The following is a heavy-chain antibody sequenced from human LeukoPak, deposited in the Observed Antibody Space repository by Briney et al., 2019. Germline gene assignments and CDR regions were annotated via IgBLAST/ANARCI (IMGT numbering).Heavy chain of an antibody. CDR1: GGTFSSYA. J-gene: IGHJ3*02. CDR3: ARSAEVVVVAATDAFDI. CDR2: IIPILGIA. V-gene: IGHV1-69*04. D-gene: IGHD2-15*01. Sequence: GASVKVSCKASGGTFSSYAISWVRQAPGQGLEWMGRIIPILGIANYAQKFQGRVTITADKSTSTAYMELSSLRFEDTAVYYCARSAEVVVVAATDAFDIWGQGTMVTVSS.